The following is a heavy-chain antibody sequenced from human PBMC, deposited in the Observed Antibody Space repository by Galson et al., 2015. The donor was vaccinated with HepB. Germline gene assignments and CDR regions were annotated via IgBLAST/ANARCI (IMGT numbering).Heavy chain of an antibody. CDR2: INAGNGNT. D-gene: IGHD4-23*01. Sequence: SVKVSCRASGYTFTSYAMHWVRQAPGQRLEWMGWINAGNGNTKYSQKFQGRVTITRDTSASTAYMELSSLRSEDTAVYYCARDYGGNTWFDPWGQGTLVTVSS. CDR3: ARDYGGNTWFDP. CDR1: GYTFTSYA. J-gene: IGHJ5*02. V-gene: IGHV1-3*01.